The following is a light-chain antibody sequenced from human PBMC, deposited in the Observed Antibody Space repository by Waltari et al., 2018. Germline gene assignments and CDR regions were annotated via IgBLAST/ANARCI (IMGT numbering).Light chain of an antibody. CDR1: RPNTGSNT. CDR3: AAWDDSLNGVV. J-gene: IGLJ2*01. Sequence: QSVLNQPPSASGTTGQRVTITCSGRRPNTGSNTVNWYQQRPGPAPKLLIYSNNRRPSGVPDRFSGSKSGTSASLAISGLQSEDEADYYCAAWDDSLNGVVFGGGTKLTVL. V-gene: IGLV1-44*01. CDR2: SNN.